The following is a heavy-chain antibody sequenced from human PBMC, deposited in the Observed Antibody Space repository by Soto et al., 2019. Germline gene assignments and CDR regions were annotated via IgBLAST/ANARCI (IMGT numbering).Heavy chain of an antibody. J-gene: IGHJ4*02. V-gene: IGHV1-18*04. CDR1: GYTFTSYG. CDR3: ARDLEQWLVRTDY. Sequence: QVQLVQSGAEVKKPGASVKVSCKASGYTFTSYGISWVRQAPGQGLEWMGWISVYHGQTNYAQKFQGRVTMTTDTSTSTVYMELRSLRSADTAVYYCARDLEQWLVRTDYWGQGTLVTVSS. CDR2: ISVYHGQT. D-gene: IGHD6-19*01.